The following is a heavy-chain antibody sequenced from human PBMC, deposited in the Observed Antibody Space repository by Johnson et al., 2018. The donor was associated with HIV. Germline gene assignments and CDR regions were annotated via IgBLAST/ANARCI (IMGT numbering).Heavy chain of an antibody. CDR3: AKDLRSYGNDAFDI. Sequence: MQLVESGGGLIQPGGSLILSCAASGFTFNNYAMSWVRQAPGKGLEWVSAISGGGVNTYFADSVKGRFTISRDNAKNSLYLQMNSLRAEDTALYYCAKDLRSYGNDAFDIWGQGTMVTVSS. V-gene: IGHV3-23*04. D-gene: IGHD5-18*01. CDR2: ISGGGVNT. CDR1: GFTFNNYA. J-gene: IGHJ3*02.